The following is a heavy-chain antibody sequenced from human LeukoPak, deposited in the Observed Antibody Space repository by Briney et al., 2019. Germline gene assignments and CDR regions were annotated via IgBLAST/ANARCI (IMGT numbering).Heavy chain of an antibody. CDR2: IGTTGDT. V-gene: IGHV3-13*01. CDR3: ARDHGIIAAASDFDY. J-gene: IGHJ4*02. Sequence: GGSLRLSCVASGFTFSSYDMHWVRQTTGEGLEWVSIIGTTGDTYYPGSVKGRFTISRDNAKNSLYLQMNSLRAEDTAVYYCARDHGIIAAASDFDYWGQGTLVTVSS. CDR1: GFTFSSYD. D-gene: IGHD6-13*01.